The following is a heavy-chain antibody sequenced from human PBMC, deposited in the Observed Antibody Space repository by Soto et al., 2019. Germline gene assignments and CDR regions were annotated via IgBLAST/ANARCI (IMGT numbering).Heavy chain of an antibody. CDR1: GFTFSSYA. CDR2: ISYDGSNK. J-gene: IGHJ6*01. Sequence: QVQLVESGGGVVQPGRSLRLSCAASGFTFSSYAMHWVRQAPGKGLEWVAVISYDGSNKYYADSVKGRFTISRDNSKNTVYLQMNSLRAEDTAVYYCARDSSWPGDYYYGMDVW. CDR3: ARDSSWPGDYYYGMDV. D-gene: IGHD6-13*01. V-gene: IGHV3-30-3*01.